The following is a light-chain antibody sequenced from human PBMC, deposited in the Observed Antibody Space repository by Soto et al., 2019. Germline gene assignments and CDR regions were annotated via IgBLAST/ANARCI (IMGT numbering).Light chain of an antibody. CDR1: SNDVGDYNS. CDR3: SSNTRTTTHHF. Sequence: QSALTQPAAVSGSPGQSITISCTGTSNDVGDYNSVSWYQHHPGKAPILIIYEVTSRPSGVSNRFSGSKSGNTASLTISGLPAEDEADYYCSSNTRTTTHHFFGNVTKLTVL. V-gene: IGLV2-14*01. J-gene: IGLJ1*01. CDR2: EVT.